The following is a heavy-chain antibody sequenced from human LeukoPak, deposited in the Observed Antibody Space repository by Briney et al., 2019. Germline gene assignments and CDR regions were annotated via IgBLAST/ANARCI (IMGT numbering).Heavy chain of an antibody. CDR3: AVQPYGDYVPSDY. CDR1: GYTFTSSA. D-gene: IGHD4-17*01. Sequence: SVKVSCKASGYTFTSSAMQWVRQARGQRLEWIGWIVVGSGNTNCAQKFQERVTITRDMSTSTAYMELSSLRSEDTAVYYCAVQPYGDYVPSDYWGQGTLVTVSS. J-gene: IGHJ4*02. CDR2: IVVGSGNT. V-gene: IGHV1-58*02.